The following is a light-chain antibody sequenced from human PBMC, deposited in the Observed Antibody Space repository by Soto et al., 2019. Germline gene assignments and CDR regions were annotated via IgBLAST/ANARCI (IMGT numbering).Light chain of an antibody. CDR2: AAS. CDR1: QGIDTS. CDR3: QQLHGYPIT. V-gene: IGKV1-9*01. Sequence: ILLTQSPSSLSASVGDIVTITCRASQGIDTSLAWYQQKPGKAPKLLIYAASNFQSGVPSRFSGSGSGTHFTLTISSLQPEDFATYYCQQLHGYPITIGQGTRLEIK. J-gene: IGKJ5*01.